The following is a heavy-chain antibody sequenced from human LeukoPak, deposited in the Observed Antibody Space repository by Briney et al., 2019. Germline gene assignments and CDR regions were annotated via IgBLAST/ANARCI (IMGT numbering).Heavy chain of an antibody. J-gene: IGHJ4*02. D-gene: IGHD3-22*01. CDR2: INPNSGGT. CDR3: ARGYPYYYDSSGYTERDFDY. Sequence: ASVKVSCKASGYTFTGYYMRWVRQAPGQGLEWMGWINPNSGGTSYAQKFQGRVTMTRDTSTSTVYMELSSLRSEDTAVYYCARGYPYYYDSSGYTERDFDYWGQGTLVTVSS. CDR1: GYTFTGYY. V-gene: IGHV1-2*02.